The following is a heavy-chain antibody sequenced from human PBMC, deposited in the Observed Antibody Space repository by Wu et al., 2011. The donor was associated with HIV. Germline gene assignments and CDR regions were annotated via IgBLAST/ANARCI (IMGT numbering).Heavy chain of an antibody. D-gene: IGHD2-21*01. CDR2: IIGIFGKA. J-gene: IGHJ4*02. CDR1: GGTFSSHG. Sequence: KVSCKASGGTFSSHGISWVRQAPGQGLEWMGGIIGIFGKANYAQKFQGRVTITADKSTSTAYMELRSLRSEDTAVYYCARDFGGDEEYWGQGTLVTVSS. CDR3: ARDFGGDEEY. V-gene: IGHV1-69*06.